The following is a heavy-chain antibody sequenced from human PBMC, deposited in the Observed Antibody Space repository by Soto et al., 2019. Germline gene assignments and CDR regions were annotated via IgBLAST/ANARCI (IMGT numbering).Heavy chain of an antibody. J-gene: IGHJ3*02. CDR1: GFAFNNYA. CDR3: ARDSSELDCCLDSFDI. CDR2: IRGRGGSGDNT. Sequence: EVQLLESGGGLVQPGGSLRLSCAASGFAFNNYAMTWVRQAPGKGLEWVSAIRGRGGSGDNTYYADSVKDRFTISRDDSRNTLYLQMNSLRAGDTAVYYCARDSSELDCCLDSFDIWGQGTMDTVSS. V-gene: IGHV3-23*01. D-gene: IGHD2-21*02.